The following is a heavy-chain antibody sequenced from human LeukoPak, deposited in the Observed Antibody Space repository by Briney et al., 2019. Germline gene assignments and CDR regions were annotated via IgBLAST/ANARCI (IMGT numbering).Heavy chain of an antibody. CDR1: GFTFSSYA. V-gene: IGHV3-30-3*01. CDR2: ISYDGSNK. Sequence: GGSLRLSCAASGFTFSSYAMHWVRQAPGKGLEWVAVISYDGSNKYYADSVKGRFTISRDNSKNTLYLQMNSPRAEDTAVYYCAREGSLLRFLEWQVGYYLDYWGQGTLVTVSS. D-gene: IGHD3-3*01. CDR3: AREGSLLRFLEWQVGYYLDY. J-gene: IGHJ4*02.